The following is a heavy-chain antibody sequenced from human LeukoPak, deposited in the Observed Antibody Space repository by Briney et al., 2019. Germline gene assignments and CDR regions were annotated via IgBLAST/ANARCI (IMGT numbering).Heavy chain of an antibody. CDR1: GFTFSDYY. Sequence: PGGSLRLSCAASGFTFSDYYMTWIRQAPGKGLEWVSYISSSGSTIYYADSVKGRFTISRDNGKNSLYLQMNSLRAEDTAVYYCARAPITGTTLGAFDIWGQGTMVTVSS. V-gene: IGHV3-11*04. CDR2: ISSSGSTI. J-gene: IGHJ3*02. CDR3: ARAPITGTTLGAFDI. D-gene: IGHD1-20*01.